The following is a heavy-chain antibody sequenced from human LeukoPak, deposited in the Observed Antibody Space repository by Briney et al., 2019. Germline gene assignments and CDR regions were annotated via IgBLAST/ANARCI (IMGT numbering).Heavy chain of an antibody. D-gene: IGHD5-18*01. V-gene: IGHV3-30*04. CDR2: ISYDGSNK. J-gene: IGHJ4*02. Sequence: PGGSLRLSCAASGFTFSSYAMHWVRQAPGKGLEWVAVISYDGSNKYYADSVKGRFTISRDNSKNTLYLQMNSLRAEDTAVYYCARDLAQDTAMALNLFDYWGQGTLVTVSS. CDR1: GFTFSSYA. CDR3: ARDLAQDTAMALNLFDY.